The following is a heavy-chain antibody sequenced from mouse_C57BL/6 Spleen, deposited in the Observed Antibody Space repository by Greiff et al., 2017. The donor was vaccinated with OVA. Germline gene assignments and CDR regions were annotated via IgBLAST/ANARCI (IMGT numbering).Heavy chain of an antibody. CDR2: IRYDGSN. J-gene: IGHJ3*01. D-gene: IGHD2-5*01. CDR1: GYSITSGYY. CDR3: ASKSNYGWFAY. V-gene: IGHV3-6*01. Sequence: EVQLEESGPGLVKPSQSLSLTCSVTGYSITSGYYWNWIRQFPGNQLEWVGYIRYDGSNNYNPSLKNQISITRDTSNNQFFLKLNSVTTEDTATYYCASKSNYGWFAYWGQGTLVTVSA.